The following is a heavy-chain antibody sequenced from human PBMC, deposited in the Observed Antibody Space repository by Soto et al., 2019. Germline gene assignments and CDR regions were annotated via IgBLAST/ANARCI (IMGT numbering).Heavy chain of an antibody. V-gene: IGHV4-59*01. CDR1: GGSISSYY. CDR3: ARADYGDYGYFDL. CDR2: IYYSGST. Sequence: SETLSLTCTVSGGSISSYYWSWIRQPPGKGLEWIGYIYYSGSTNYNPSLKSRVTISVDTSKNQFSLKLSSVTAADTAVYYCARADYGDYGYFDLWGRGTLVTVSS. J-gene: IGHJ2*01. D-gene: IGHD4-17*01.